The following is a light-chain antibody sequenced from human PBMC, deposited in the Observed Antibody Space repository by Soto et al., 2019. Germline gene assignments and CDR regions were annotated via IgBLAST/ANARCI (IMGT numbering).Light chain of an antibody. CDR3: QQRTNSPLT. CDR2: DAS. Sequence: EIVLTQSPVTLSLSPGERATLSCRASQSVTTFLAWYQQKPGQAPRLLIYDASNTATGIPARFSGSGSGTDFTLTISSLEPEDFAAYYCQQRTNSPLTFGGGPKVQIK. V-gene: IGKV3-11*01. CDR1: QSVTTF. J-gene: IGKJ4*01.